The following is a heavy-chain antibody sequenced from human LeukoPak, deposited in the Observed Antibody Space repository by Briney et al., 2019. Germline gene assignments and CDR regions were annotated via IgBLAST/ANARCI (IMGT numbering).Heavy chain of an antibody. V-gene: IGHV3-11*01. Sequence: GGSPRLSCEASGFTFSDYRMNWIRQAPGKGLEWVSYISRSGNTIYYAESVKGRFTISRDNAKNSLFLQMNTLRVEDTAVYYCAGGWGDYYGSQSAPFDYWGPGTLVTASS. D-gene: IGHD3-10*01. CDR1: GFTFSDYR. CDR3: AGGWGDYYGSQSAPFDY. J-gene: IGHJ4*02. CDR2: ISRSGNTI.